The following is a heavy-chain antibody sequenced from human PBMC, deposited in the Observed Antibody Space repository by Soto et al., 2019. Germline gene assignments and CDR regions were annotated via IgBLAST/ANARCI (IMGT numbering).Heavy chain of an antibody. J-gene: IGHJ6*03. D-gene: IGHD6-13*01. CDR1: GYTFTSYG. Sequence: ASVKVSCKASGYTFTSYGISWVRQAPGQGLEWMGWISAYNGNTNYAQKLQGRVTMTTDTSTSTAYMELRSLRSDDTAVYYCARTRSIAAAGPSYYYYYYMDVWGNGTTVTVSS. CDR3: ARTRSIAAAGPSYYYYYYMDV. CDR2: ISAYNGNT. V-gene: IGHV1-18*01.